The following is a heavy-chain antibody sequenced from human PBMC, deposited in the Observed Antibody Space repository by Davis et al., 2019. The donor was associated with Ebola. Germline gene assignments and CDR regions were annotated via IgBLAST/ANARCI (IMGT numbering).Heavy chain of an antibody. J-gene: IGHJ4*02. CDR2: ISYDGSNK. CDR1: GFIFSDYG. V-gene: IGHV3-30*03. Sequence: GESLKISCAASGFIFSDYGMHWVRQAPGKGLEWVAVISYDGSNKYYADSGKGRFTISRDNSKNTLYLQMNSLRVEDTAVYYCALKSAANYDYWGQGTLVTVSS. CDR3: ALKSAANYDY. D-gene: IGHD2-15*01.